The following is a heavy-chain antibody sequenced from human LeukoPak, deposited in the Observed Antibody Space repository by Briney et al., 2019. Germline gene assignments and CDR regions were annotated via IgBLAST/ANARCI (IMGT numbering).Heavy chain of an antibody. Sequence: SVKVSCKASGGTFSSYAISWVRLAPGQGLEWMGRIIPIFGIANYAQKFQGRVTITADKSTSTAYMELSSLRSEDTAVYYCARGVGDGYNLFDYWGQGTLVTVSS. CDR2: IIPIFGIA. V-gene: IGHV1-69*04. CDR3: ARGVGDGYNLFDY. CDR1: GGTFSSYA. J-gene: IGHJ4*02. D-gene: IGHD5-24*01.